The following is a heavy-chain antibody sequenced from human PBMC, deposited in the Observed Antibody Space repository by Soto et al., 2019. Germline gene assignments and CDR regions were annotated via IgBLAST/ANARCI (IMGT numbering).Heavy chain of an antibody. V-gene: IGHV6-1*01. J-gene: IGHJ4*02. CDR1: GDSVSTDRAS. CDR3: ARALGAFKGYFDY. D-gene: IGHD2-15*01. CDR2: TYYRSRWFS. Sequence: SQTLSLTCAISGDSVSTDRASWNWIRQSPSRVLEWLGRTYYRSRWFSDYAVSVKSRMSINSDTSKNQFFLQLNSVTPEDTAVYYCARALGAFKGYFDYWGKGILVTVSS.